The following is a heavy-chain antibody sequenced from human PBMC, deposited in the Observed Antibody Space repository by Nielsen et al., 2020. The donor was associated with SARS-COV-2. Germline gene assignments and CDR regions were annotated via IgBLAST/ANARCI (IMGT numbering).Heavy chain of an antibody. CDR1: GGTFSSYT. V-gene: IGHV1-69*04. CDR2: IIPILGIA. Sequence: SVKVSCKASGGTFSSYTISWVRQAPGQGLEWMGRIIPILGIANYAQKFQGRVTITADKSTSTAYMELSSLRSEDTAVYYCARDGDYGGNFPPFDYWGQGTLVTVSS. D-gene: IGHD4-23*01. J-gene: IGHJ4*02. CDR3: ARDGDYGGNFPPFDY.